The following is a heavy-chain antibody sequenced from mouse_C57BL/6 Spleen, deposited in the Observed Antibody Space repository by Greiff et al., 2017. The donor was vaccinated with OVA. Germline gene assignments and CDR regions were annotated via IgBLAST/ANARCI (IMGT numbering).Heavy chain of an antibody. CDR1: GYTFTSYW. Sequence: QVQLQQSGTELVKPGASVKLSCKASGYTFTSYWMHWVKRRPGQGLEWIGNINPSNGGTNYNEKFKSKATLTVDKSSSTAYMQLSSLTSEDSAVYYCARYDYYGSSYFAYWGQGTLVTVSA. D-gene: IGHD1-1*01. J-gene: IGHJ3*01. CDR2: INPSNGGT. V-gene: IGHV1-53*01. CDR3: ARYDYYGSSYFAY.